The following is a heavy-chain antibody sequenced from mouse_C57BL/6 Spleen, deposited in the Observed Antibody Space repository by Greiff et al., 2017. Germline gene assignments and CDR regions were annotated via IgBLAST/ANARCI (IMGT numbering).Heavy chain of an antibody. J-gene: IGHJ3*01. Sequence: QVQLQQPGAELVKPGASVKLSCKASGYTFTSYWMHWVKQRPGQGLEWIGMIHPNSGSTNYNAKFKSKATLTVDKSYSTAYMQLSRLTSEDSAVYYCARYSNYEAWFAYWGQGTLVTVSA. V-gene: IGHV1-64*01. CDR2: IHPNSGST. CDR1: GYTFTSYW. D-gene: IGHD2-5*01. CDR3: ARYSNYEAWFAY.